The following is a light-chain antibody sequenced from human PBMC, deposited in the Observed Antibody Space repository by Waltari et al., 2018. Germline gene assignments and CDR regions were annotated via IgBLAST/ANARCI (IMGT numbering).Light chain of an antibody. CDR2: DVS. CDR1: SSDVGGYDY. V-gene: IGLV2-14*01. Sequence: QSALTQPASVSGSPGQSITIPCTGTSSDVGGYDYVSWYQQHPGKAPKLMIYDVSNRPPGVSNRFSGAKSGNTASLTISGLQAEDDADYSCSSYSSSSSHVVFGGGTKLTVL. J-gene: IGLJ2*01. CDR3: SSYSSSSSHVV.